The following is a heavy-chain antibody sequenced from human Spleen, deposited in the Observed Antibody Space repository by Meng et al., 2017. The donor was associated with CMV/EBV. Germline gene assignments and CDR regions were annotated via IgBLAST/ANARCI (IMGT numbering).Heavy chain of an antibody. CDR2: IYYSGST. J-gene: IGHJ4*02. Sequence: SETLSLTCTASGGSIRSSSYYWGWIRQPPGKGLGLIGSIYYSGSTYYNPSLKSRFTISVDTSKNHFSLKLSSVTSADTAVYYCARALEFEYWGQGTLVTVSS. CDR1: GGSIRSSSYY. V-gene: IGHV4-39*07. CDR3: ARALEFEY. D-gene: IGHD6-6*01.